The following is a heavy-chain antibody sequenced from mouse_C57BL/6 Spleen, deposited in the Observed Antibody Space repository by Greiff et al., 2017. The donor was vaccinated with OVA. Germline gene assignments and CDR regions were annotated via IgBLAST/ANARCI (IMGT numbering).Heavy chain of an antibody. CDR1: GYTFTSYW. CDR2: INPSNGGT. J-gene: IGHJ2*01. V-gene: IGHV1-53*01. D-gene: IGHD4-1*01. Sequence: QVQLQQPGTELVKPGASVKLSCKASGYTFTSYWMHWVKQRPGQGLEWIGNINPSNGGTNYNEKLKSKATLTVDESSSRGYMQLSSLTSEDSAVYYCASQGELTGSFDYWGQGTTLTVSS. CDR3: ASQGELTGSFDY.